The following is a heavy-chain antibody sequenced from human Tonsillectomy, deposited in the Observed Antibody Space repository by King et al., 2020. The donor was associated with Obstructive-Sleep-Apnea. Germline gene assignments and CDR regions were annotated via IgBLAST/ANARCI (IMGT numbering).Heavy chain of an antibody. CDR1: GFTFSSYW. V-gene: IGHV3-7*01. J-gene: IGHJ4*02. D-gene: IGHD3-16*01. CDR2: IKQDGSVK. CDR3: AREYWGPDY. Sequence: EVQLVESGGGLVQPGGSVRLSCGASGFTFSSYWMTWVRQAPGKGLEWVANIKQDGSVKKYEDSVKGRFTISRDNAKKSVFLQMNSLTAEDTAVYYCAREYWGPDYWGQGTLVTVSS.